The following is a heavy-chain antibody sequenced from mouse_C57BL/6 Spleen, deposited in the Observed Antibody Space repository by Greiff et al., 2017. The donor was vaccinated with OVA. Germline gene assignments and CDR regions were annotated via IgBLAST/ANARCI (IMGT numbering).Heavy chain of an antibody. Sequence: QVQLQQSGAELVKPGASVKISCKASGYAFSSYWMNWVKQRPGKGLEWIGQIYPGDGDTNYNGKFKGKATLTADKSSSTAYMQLSSLTSEDSAVYFCARRGLPLAMDYWGQGTSVTVSS. CDR3: ARRGLPLAMDY. J-gene: IGHJ4*01. D-gene: IGHD2-4*01. V-gene: IGHV1-80*01. CDR2: IYPGDGDT. CDR1: GYAFSSYW.